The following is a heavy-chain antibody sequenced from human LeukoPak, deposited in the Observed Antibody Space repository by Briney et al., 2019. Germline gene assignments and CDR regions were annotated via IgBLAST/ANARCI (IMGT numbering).Heavy chain of an antibody. CDR1: GFSLNTSRVR. D-gene: IGHD7-27*01. Sequence: ESGPALVKPTQTLTLTCTFSGFSLNTSRVRVSWIRQPPGKALEWLARIDWDDDKFYSPSLRTRLSISRDTSKNQVILTMTNMDPVDTATYYCAQIFTGDRDYWGQGTLVTVSS. CDR3: AQIFTGDRDY. J-gene: IGHJ4*02. V-gene: IGHV2-70*04. CDR2: IDWDDDK.